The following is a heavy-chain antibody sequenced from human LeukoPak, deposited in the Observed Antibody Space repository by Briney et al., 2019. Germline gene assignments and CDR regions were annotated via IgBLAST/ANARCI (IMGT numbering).Heavy chain of an antibody. V-gene: IGHV4-59*01. Sequence: SETLSLTCTVSGVSISSYYWSWIRQPPGKGLEWIGYIYYSGSTNYNPSLKTRVTISVDTSKNQSSLKLSSVTAADTAVYYCAREAGARTLDYWGPGTLVTVSS. CDR1: GVSISSYY. CDR2: IYYSGST. J-gene: IGHJ4*02. CDR3: AREAGARTLDY.